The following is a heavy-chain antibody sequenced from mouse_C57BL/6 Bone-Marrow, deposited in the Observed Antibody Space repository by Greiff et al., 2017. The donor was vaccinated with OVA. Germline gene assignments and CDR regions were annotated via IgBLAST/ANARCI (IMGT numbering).Heavy chain of an antibody. V-gene: IGHV14-2*01. CDR3: ASVCYSIWYFDV. Sequence: EVQLQQSGAELVKPGASVKLSCTASGFNIKDYYMHWVKQRTEQGLEWIGRIDPEDGETKYAPKFPGKATITADTSSNTAYLQLSSLTSEDTAVYYCASVCYSIWYFDVWGTGTTGTVSS. D-gene: IGHD2-5*01. CDR1: GFNIKDYY. J-gene: IGHJ1*03. CDR2: IDPEDGET.